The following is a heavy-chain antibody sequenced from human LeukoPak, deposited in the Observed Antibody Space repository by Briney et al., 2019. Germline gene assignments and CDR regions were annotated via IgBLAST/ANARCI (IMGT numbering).Heavy chain of an antibody. D-gene: IGHD6-19*01. CDR3: AKDRSIAVADGNDY. V-gene: IGHV3-23*01. Sequence: PGGSLRLSCAASGFTFSSYSMSWVRQAPRKGLEWVSAISGSGGSTYYADSVKGRFTISRDNSKNTLYLQMNSLRAEDTAVYYCAKDRSIAVADGNDYWGQGTLVTVSS. CDR1: GFTFSSYS. CDR2: ISGSGGST. J-gene: IGHJ4*02.